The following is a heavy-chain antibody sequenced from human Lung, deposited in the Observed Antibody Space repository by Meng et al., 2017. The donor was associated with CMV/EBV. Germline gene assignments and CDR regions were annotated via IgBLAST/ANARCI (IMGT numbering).Heavy chain of an antibody. Sequence: SETLSLXCTVSGGSISSSSYYWGWIRQPPGRGLEWIGTIYYSGSTYYNPSLKSRATISLDTSKNQFSLKLSSVTAADTAVYYCAREGTMVRGVYYYYYGMDVWGQGXTVTVSS. CDR3: AREGTMVRGVYYYYYGMDV. D-gene: IGHD3-10*01. V-gene: IGHV4-39*07. CDR2: IYYSGST. J-gene: IGHJ6*02. CDR1: GGSISSSSYY.